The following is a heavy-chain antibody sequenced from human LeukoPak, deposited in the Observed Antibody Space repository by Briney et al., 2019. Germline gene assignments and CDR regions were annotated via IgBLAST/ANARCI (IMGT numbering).Heavy chain of an antibody. J-gene: IGHJ5*02. Sequence: GGSLRLSCAASGFTFSSYSMNWVRQAPGKGLEWVSSISSSSSYIYYADSVKGRFTISRDNAKNSLYLQMNSLRAEDTAVYYCAKEDRVVSYWFDPWGPGTLVTVSS. V-gene: IGHV3-21*01. CDR2: ISSSSSYI. CDR1: GFTFSSYS. D-gene: IGHD3-10*01. CDR3: AKEDRVVSYWFDP.